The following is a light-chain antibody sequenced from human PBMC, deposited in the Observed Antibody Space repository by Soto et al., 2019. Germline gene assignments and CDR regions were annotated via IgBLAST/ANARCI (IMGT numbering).Light chain of an antibody. Sequence: ETVLTQSPGTLSLSPGERATLSCRASQSVTSTYLVWYQQKPGQAPKLLIYGASSSATGIPDMFSGSGYGTDFTLTISRLEHEDSAVYYCQQYGSAPPYTFGQGTKLEIK. V-gene: IGKV3-20*01. CDR3: QQYGSAPPYT. CDR1: QSVTSTY. J-gene: IGKJ2*01. CDR2: GAS.